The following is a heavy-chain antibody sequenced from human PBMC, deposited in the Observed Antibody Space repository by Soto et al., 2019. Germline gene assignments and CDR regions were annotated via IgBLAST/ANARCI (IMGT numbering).Heavy chain of an antibody. V-gene: IGHV1-3*01. CDR3: ARILGYCSGGSCDY. CDR2: IHAGNGNT. Sequence: ASVKVSCKASGNTFTSYAMHWVRQAPGQRLEWMGWIHAGNGNTKYSQKFQGRVTITRDTSASTAYMELSSLRSEDTAVYYCARILGYCSGGSCDYWGQGTLVTVSS. J-gene: IGHJ4*02. D-gene: IGHD2-15*01. CDR1: GNTFTSYA.